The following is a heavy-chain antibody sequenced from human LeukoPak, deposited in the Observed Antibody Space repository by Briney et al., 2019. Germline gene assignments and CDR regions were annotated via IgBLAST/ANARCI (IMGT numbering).Heavy chain of an antibody. CDR2: INHSGST. CDR1: GGSFSGYY. Sequence: PSETLSLTCAVYGGSFSGYYWSWIRQPPGKGLEWIGEINHSGSTNYNPSLKSRVTISVDTSKNQFSLKLSSVTAADTAVYYCASPYTGYYYMDVWGKGTTVTISS. CDR3: ASPYTGYYYMDV. V-gene: IGHV4-34*01. D-gene: IGHD2-2*02. J-gene: IGHJ6*03.